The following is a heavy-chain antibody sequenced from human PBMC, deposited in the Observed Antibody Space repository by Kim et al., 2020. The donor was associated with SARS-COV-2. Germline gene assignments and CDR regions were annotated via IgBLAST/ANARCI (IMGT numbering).Heavy chain of an antibody. CDR2: INHSGST. CDR3: ARESYSSSRGDFDY. J-gene: IGHJ4*02. D-gene: IGHD6-6*01. CDR1: GGSFSGYY. V-gene: IGHV4-34*01. Sequence: SETLSLTCAVYGGSFSGYYWSWIRQPPGKGLEWIGEINHSGSTNYNPSLKSRVTISVDTSKNQFSLKLSSVTAADTAVYYCARESYSSSRGDFDYWGQGTLVTVSS.